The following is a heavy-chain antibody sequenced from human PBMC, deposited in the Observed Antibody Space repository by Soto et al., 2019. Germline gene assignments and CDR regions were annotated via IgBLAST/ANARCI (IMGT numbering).Heavy chain of an antibody. CDR1: GFIFSNYV. D-gene: IGHD1-26*01. Sequence: EVQLVDSGGGLVQPGGSLGPPCAASGFIFSNYVRSGFRRAPGKGLEWVPSISDSGGTSYYADSVKGRFTISRDNSKNTLYLQMNSLRAEDTAIYYCAKRPRALLTFDYWGQGTLVTVSS. J-gene: IGHJ4*02. V-gene: IGHV3-23*04. CDR3: AKRPRALLTFDY. CDR2: ISDSGGTS.